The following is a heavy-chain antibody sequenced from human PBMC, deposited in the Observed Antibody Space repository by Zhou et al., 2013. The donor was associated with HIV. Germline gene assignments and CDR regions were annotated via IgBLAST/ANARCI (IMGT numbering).Heavy chain of an antibody. CDR3: ARDPWRAEEYSSSSGFDY. D-gene: IGHD6-6*01. CDR1: GGTFSSYA. V-gene: IGHV1-69*05. J-gene: IGHJ4*02. Sequence: QVQLVQSGAEVKKPGSSVKVSCKASGGTFSSYAISWVRQAPGQGLEWMGGIIPIFGTANYAQKFQGRVTITTDESTSTAYMELSSLRSEDTAVYYCARDPWRAEEYSSSSGFDYWGQGNPGSPSPQ. CDR2: IIPIFGTA.